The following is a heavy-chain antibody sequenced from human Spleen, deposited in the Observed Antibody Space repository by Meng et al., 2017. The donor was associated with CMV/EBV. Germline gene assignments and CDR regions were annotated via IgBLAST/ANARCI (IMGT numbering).Heavy chain of an antibody. V-gene: IGHV3-74*01. D-gene: IGHD1-7*01. Sequence: GGSLRLSCAASRFTFSRYWMHWVRQAPGKGLVWVSRIKSDGSDTNYADSVKGRFTISRDNAKNTLYLQMNSLRVEDSAVYYCAGQGITGTTYGMDVWGQGTTVTVSS. CDR3: AGQGITGTTYGMDV. CDR2: IKSDGSDT. J-gene: IGHJ6*02. CDR1: RFTFSRYW.